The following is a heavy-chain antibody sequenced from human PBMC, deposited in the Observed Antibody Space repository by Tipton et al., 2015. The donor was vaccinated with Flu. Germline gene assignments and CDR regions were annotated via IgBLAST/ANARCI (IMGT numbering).Heavy chain of an antibody. CDR3: ARDGRILGATTIDY. D-gene: IGHD1-26*01. V-gene: IGHV1-8*01. CDR1: GYTFSNHD. Sequence: QLVQSGAEVKKPGASVRVSCRASGYTFSNHDINWIRQAAGQGLEWMGWMSPNSGNTGYAQKFQGRVTMTRDTSTSTVYLELSSLRFEDTAVYYCARDGRILGATTIDYWGQGTLVTVSS. CDR2: MSPNSGNT. J-gene: IGHJ4*02.